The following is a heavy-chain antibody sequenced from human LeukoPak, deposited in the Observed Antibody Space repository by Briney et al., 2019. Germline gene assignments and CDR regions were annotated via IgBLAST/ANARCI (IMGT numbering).Heavy chain of an antibody. V-gene: IGHV4-61*02. CDR1: GGSISSDSHY. D-gene: IGHD5-24*01. J-gene: IGHJ4*02. Sequence: SQTLSLTCTVFGGSISSDSHYWGWIRQPAGKGLEGIGRMYSSGSPDYNPSLKSRVIISVDTSKNQFSLRLSSVTAADTAVYYCARGRDGWGFDYWGQGTLVTVSS. CDR3: ARGRDGWGFDY. CDR2: MYSSGSP.